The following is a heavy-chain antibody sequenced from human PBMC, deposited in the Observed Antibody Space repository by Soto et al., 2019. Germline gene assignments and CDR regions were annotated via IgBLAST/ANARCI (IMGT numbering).Heavy chain of an antibody. J-gene: IGHJ6*02. Sequence: QVQLQESGPGLVKPSETLSLTCTVSGGSIVSYYWSWIRQPPGKGVEWIGHIYYRGTTTYNPSLQSQVTISVDTSKNQFSLRLSSLTAADTAVYYCARQNGDFDYYFYGVDVWGQGTTVTVS. V-gene: IGHV4-59*01. CDR2: IYYRGTT. CDR1: GGSIVSYY. D-gene: IGHD4-17*01. CDR3: ARQNGDFDYYFYGVDV.